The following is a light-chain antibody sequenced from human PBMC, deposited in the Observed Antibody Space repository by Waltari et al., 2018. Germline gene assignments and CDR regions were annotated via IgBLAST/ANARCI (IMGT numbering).Light chain of an antibody. CDR1: RNHVGNEG. Sequence: QAGLTQPPSVSKGLRQTATLTCTGNRNHVGNEGAAWLQQHQGHPPKLLSYRNNNRPSGISERFSASRSGNTASLTITGLQPEDEADYYCSAWDNSLSVWMFGGGTKLTVL. J-gene: IGLJ3*02. CDR3: SAWDNSLSVWM. V-gene: IGLV10-54*04. CDR2: RNN.